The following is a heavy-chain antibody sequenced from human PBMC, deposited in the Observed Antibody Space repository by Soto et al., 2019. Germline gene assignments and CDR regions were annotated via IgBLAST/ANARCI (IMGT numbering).Heavy chain of an antibody. V-gene: IGHV4-34*01. CDR1: GGSFSGYY. Sequence: SETLSLTCAVYGGSFSGYYWTWIRQPPGTGLEWIGYINYSGSTNYNPSLKSRVTISVDTSKNQFSLKLSSVTAADTAVYYCARRYGASFDYWGQGTLVTVSS. J-gene: IGHJ4*02. D-gene: IGHD4-17*01. CDR2: INYSGST. CDR3: ARRYGASFDY.